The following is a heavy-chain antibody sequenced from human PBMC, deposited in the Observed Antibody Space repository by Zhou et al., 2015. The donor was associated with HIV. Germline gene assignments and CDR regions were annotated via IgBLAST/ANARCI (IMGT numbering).Heavy chain of an antibody. CDR3: ARDRVYFYGSGRFDP. J-gene: IGHJ5*02. V-gene: IGHV1-69*06. CDR1: GGTFSNYA. D-gene: IGHD3-10*01. CDR2: IIPMFGTV. Sequence: QVLLVQSGAEVKKPGSSVKVSCEASGGTFSNYAVSWVRQAPGQGLEWMGAIIPMFGTVRYAQKFQGRVTLTADRSTNTAYMEMRSLRSEDTAVYYCARDRVYFYGSGRFDPWGQGTLVTVSS.